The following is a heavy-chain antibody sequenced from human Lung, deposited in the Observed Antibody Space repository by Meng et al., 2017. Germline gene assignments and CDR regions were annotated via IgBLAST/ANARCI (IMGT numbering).Heavy chain of an antibody. CDR1: GFTFSRNA. CDR2: ISYDGSNQ. V-gene: IGHV3-30*01. D-gene: IGHD4-17*01. CDR3: ARNNYGDYYFDY. J-gene: IGHJ4*02. Sequence: VQVVESGGGVVQPGRSLRLSCAASGFTFSRNAMHWVRQAPGKGLEWVAAISYDGSNQHYADSVKGRFTISRDNSENTLYLQMNSLRAEDTAVYYCARNNYGDYYFDYWGQGTLVTVSS.